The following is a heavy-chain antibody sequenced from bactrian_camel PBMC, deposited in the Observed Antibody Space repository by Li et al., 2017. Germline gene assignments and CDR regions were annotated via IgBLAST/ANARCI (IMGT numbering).Heavy chain of an antibody. D-gene: IGHD3*01. CDR1: GYRYSSAA. CDR2: IDGDGST. V-gene: IGHV3S53*01. Sequence: HVQLVESGGGSVQAGGSLRLSCELVGYRYSSAACMGWWRQVPGKRREGVATIDGDGSTVYADSVADRFTISKDNNNNTLYLQMNSLKPEDTAMYYCASESVHPCGSVTAYQWFYKGQGTQVTVS. J-gene: IGHJ4*01.